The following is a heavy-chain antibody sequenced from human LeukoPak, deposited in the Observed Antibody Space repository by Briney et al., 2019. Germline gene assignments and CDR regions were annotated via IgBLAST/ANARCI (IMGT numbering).Heavy chain of an antibody. J-gene: IGHJ4*02. D-gene: IGHD3-22*01. CDR1: GYTFTGYY. Sequence: ASVKVSCKASGYTFTGYYMHWVRQAPGQGLEWMGWINPNSGGTIYAQKLQGRVTMTRGTSISTAYMELSRLRSDDTAVYYCARNFYFDSSGYYHYWGQGTLVTVSS. V-gene: IGHV1-2*02. CDR3: ARNFYFDSSGYYHY. CDR2: INPNSGGT.